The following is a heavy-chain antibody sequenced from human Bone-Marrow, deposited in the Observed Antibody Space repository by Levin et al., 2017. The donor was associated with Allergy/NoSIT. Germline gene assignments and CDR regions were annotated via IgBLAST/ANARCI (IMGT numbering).Heavy chain of an antibody. V-gene: IGHV3-48*03. CDR2: INAGGVTT. CDR3: ARRLPYYGMDV. J-gene: IGHJ6*02. CDR1: GFTFSSYE. Sequence: GESLKISCAASGFTFSSYEMIWVRQAPAKGLEWVSKINAGGVTTHYAASVKGRFTVSRDDARNSLYLQMSSLRAEDTAVYYCARRLPYYGMDVWGQGTTVTVSS.